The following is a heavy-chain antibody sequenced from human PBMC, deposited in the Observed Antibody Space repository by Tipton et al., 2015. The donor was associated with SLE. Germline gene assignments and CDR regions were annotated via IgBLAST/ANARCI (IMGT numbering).Heavy chain of an antibody. Sequence: LRLSCTVSGGSISSGSYYWSWIRQPAGKGLEWIGYIYYSGSTNYNPSLKSRVTISVDTSKNQFSLKLSSVTAADTAVYYCAREEGEDGYYYWGQGTLVTVSS. CDR2: IYYSGST. D-gene: IGHD5-24*01. CDR3: AREEGEDGYYY. J-gene: IGHJ4*02. CDR1: GGSISSGSYY. V-gene: IGHV4-61*10.